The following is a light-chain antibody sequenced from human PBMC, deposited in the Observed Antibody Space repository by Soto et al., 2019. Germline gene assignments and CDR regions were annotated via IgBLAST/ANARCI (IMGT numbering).Light chain of an antibody. Sequence: TQSPCTLSSSPGESATLTCLASQSVSSNLAWYQQKPGQAPKLLIYGASTRASGIPARFSGSVSGTEFSLTISSLQSEDFAVYYCQQHINWPRTFGQGTKVDIK. CDR2: GAS. V-gene: IGKV3-15*01. CDR3: QQHINWPRT. J-gene: IGKJ1*01. CDR1: QSVSSN.